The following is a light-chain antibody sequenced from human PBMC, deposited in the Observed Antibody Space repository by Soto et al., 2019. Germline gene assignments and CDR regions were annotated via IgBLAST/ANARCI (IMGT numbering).Light chain of an antibody. CDR2: GEY. Sequence: IVLTQSPGTMYLSPGEIATLSCRSSQSVSSYLAWYQQKPGQDPRIIIYGEYSRATGIQDRFSGSGSGTDFTLTISRLEPEDFAVYYCKQYGSSPKTFGKGIKVDLK. CDR3: KQYGSSPKT. CDR1: QSVSSY. J-gene: IGKJ1*01. V-gene: IGKV3-20*01.